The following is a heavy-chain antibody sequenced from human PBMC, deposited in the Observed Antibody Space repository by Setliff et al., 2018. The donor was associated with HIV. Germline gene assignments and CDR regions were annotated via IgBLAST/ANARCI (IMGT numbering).Heavy chain of an antibody. Sequence: HPGGSLRLSCAASGFTFSNYAMSWVRQAPGEGLEWVSAILSTGERTFYADSVKGRFTIFRDNAKKSVYLELNSLRAEDTAVYYCARLPGYCSTSSCYGYLDYWGQGTQVTVSS. CDR2: ILSTGERT. CDR1: GFTFSNYA. D-gene: IGHD2-2*01. V-gene: IGHV3-23*01. CDR3: ARLPGYCSTSSCYGYLDY. J-gene: IGHJ4*02.